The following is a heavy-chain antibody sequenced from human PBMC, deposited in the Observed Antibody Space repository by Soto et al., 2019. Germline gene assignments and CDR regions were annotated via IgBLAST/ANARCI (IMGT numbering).Heavy chain of an antibody. CDR3: ARGGIVGDSKDGDAFDI. D-gene: IGHD1-26*01. CDR1: GYTFTGYY. CDR2: INPNSGGT. V-gene: IGHV1-2*04. Sequence: APVKVSCKASGYTFTGYYMHWVRQAPGQGFEWMGWINPNSGGTNYAQKFQGWVTMTRDTSISTAYMELSRLRSDDTAVYYCARGGIVGDSKDGDAFDIWGQGTMVT. J-gene: IGHJ3*02.